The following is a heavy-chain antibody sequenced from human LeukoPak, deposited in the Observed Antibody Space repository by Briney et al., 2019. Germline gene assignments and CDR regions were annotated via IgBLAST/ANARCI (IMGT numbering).Heavy chain of an antibody. CDR3: ARDPPNCSSTSCSFRFDP. Sequence: ASVKVSCKASGGTFSSYAISWVRQAPGQGLEWMGRIIPILGIANYAQKFQGRVTITADKPTSTAYMELSSLRPEDTAVYYCARDPPNCSSTSCSFRFDPWGQGTLVTVSS. D-gene: IGHD2-2*01. J-gene: IGHJ5*02. CDR1: GGTFSSYA. V-gene: IGHV1-69*04. CDR2: IIPILGIA.